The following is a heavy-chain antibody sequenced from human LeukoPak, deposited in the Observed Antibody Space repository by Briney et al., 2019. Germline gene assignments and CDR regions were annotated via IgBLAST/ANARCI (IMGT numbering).Heavy chain of an antibody. D-gene: IGHD3-22*01. CDR3: ASTYRGYSSGYQGFDY. Sequence: PSETLSLTCTVSGGSISSYYWSWTRQPPGKGLEWIGYIYYSGSTNYNPSLKSRVTISVDTSKNQFSLKLSSVTAADTAVYYCASTYRGYSSGYQGFDYWGQGTLVTVSS. J-gene: IGHJ4*02. CDR1: GGSISSYY. V-gene: IGHV4-59*12. CDR2: IYYSGST.